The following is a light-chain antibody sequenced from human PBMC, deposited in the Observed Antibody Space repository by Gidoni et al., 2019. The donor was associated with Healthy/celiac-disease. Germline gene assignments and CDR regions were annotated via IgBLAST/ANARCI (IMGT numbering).Light chain of an antibody. CDR2: AAS. CDR1: QSSRSY. Sequence: DIQLTQSPSSLSASIGDSVTITCRASQSSRSYLNWYQQKPGKAPKLLIYAASSLQSGGPSRFSGSGSGTDFTLTISSLQPEDFATYYCQQSYSTLSLTFGGGTKVEIK. V-gene: IGKV1-39*01. J-gene: IGKJ4*01. CDR3: QQSYSTLSLT.